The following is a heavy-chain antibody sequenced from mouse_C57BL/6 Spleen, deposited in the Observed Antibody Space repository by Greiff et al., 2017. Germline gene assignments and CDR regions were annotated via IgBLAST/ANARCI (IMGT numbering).Heavy chain of an antibody. CDR1: GYTFTSSW. V-gene: IGHV1-69*01. J-gene: IGHJ4*01. D-gene: IGHD2-5*01. CDR2: IDPSDSYT. Sequence: QVQLQQPGAELVMPGASVKLSCKASGYTFTSSWMHWVKQRPGQGLEWIGEIDPSDSYTNYNQKFKGKSTLTVDKSSSTAYMQLSSLTSDDSAVYYCARSDSNFLYAMDYWGQGTSVTVSS. CDR3: ARSDSNFLYAMDY.